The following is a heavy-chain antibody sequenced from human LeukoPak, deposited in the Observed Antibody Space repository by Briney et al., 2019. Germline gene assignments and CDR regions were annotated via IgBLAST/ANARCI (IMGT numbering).Heavy chain of an antibody. Sequence: GRSLRLSCAASGFTFSSYGMHWVRQAPGKGLEWVAVISYDGSNKYYADPVKGRFTISRDNSKNTLYLQMNSLRTEDTAVYYCAKGATVASDALDIWGQGTMVTVSS. J-gene: IGHJ3*02. CDR1: GFTFSSYG. CDR2: ISYDGSNK. V-gene: IGHV3-30*18. CDR3: AKGATVASDALDI. D-gene: IGHD4-23*01.